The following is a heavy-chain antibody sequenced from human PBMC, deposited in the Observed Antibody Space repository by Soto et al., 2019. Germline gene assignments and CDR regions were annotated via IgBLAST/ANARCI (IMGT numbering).Heavy chain of an antibody. CDR3: AHSHYSSTWYFDY. D-gene: IGHD6-13*01. CDR1: GGSISSGGYY. J-gene: IGHJ4*02. CDR2: IYYTGST. Sequence: SETLSLTCTVSGGSISSGGYYWSWIRQHPDKGLECIGYIYYTGSTYYNPSLKSRVTISVDTSKNQVVLTMANVDPVDTATYYCAHSHYSSTWYFDYWGQGTLVTVSS. V-gene: IGHV4-31*03.